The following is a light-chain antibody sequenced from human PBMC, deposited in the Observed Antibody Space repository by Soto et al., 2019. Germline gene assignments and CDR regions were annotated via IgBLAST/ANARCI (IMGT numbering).Light chain of an antibody. J-gene: IGKJ1*01. CDR3: QQTLSCPPT. Sequence: DIQMTQSPSSVSASVGDRVTITCRASQAIDSWLAWYQQKPGEAPKLLIFTGSLLHSGVPPRFSGSGSETDFTLTISSRQPEDFATYHCQQTLSCPPTFGQGTKV. CDR1: QAIDSW. V-gene: IGKV1-12*01. CDR2: TGS.